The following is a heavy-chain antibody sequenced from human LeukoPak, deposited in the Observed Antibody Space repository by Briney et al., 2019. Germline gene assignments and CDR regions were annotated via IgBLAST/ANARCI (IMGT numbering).Heavy chain of an antibody. Sequence: QSGGSLRLSCAASGFTFSSYAMHWVRQAPGKGLEWVAVISYDGSNKYYADSVKGRFTISRDNSKNTLYLQMNSLRAEDTAVYYCARPPRYFDWLLPFDYWGQGTLVTVSS. D-gene: IGHD3-9*01. V-gene: IGHV3-30-3*01. J-gene: IGHJ4*02. CDR2: ISYDGSNK. CDR3: ARPPRYFDWLLPFDY. CDR1: GFTFSSYA.